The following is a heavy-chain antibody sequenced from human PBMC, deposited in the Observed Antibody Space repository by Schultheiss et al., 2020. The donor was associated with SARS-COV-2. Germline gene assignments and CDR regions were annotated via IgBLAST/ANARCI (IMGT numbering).Heavy chain of an antibody. J-gene: IGHJ3*02. CDR1: GYTFTSYY. CDR2: ISSYNGNT. CDR3: ARGTNHAFDI. V-gene: IGHV1-18*04. Sequence: ASVKVSCKASGYTFTSYYMHWVRQAPGQGLEWMGWISSYNGNTNYAQKLQGRVTMTTDTSTNAAYMELSSLRSEDTAVYYCARGTNHAFDIWGQGTMVTVSS.